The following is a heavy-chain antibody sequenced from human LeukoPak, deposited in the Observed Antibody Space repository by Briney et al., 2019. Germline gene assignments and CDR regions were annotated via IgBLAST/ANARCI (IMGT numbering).Heavy chain of an antibody. V-gene: IGHV3-66*01. CDR2: IYDGDAT. J-gene: IGHJ5*02. D-gene: IGHD1-26*01. CDR1: GFMVSTNH. CDR3: AKEEDRWEWFDP. Sequence: GGSLRLFCAASGFMVSTNHMSWVRQAPGKGLEWVSVIYDGDATQYADSVKGRFTISRDNSKNTLYLQMNSLRVEDTAVYYSAKEEDRWEWFDPWGQGTLVTVSS.